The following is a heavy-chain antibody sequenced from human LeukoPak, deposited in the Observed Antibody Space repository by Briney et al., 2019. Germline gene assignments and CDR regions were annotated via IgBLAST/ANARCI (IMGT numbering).Heavy chain of an antibody. J-gene: IGHJ4*02. D-gene: IGHD3-22*01. CDR3: AKGSSGGRPYYFDY. CDR2: ISNDGVYI. Sequence: PGGSLRLSCVASGFTFRNYAMSWVRQSPGKGLEWISAISNDGVYIFHADSVKGRLTISRDNSKNTLYLQMDSLRAEDTAIYYCAKGSSGGRPYYFDYWGQGTLVTVSS. V-gene: IGHV3-23*01. CDR1: GFTFRNYA.